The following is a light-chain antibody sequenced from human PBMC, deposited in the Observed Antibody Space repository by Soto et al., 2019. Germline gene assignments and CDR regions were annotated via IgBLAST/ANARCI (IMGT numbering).Light chain of an antibody. CDR1: QFLSSY. Sequence: EVVLTQSPATLSLGPGERATRSCRASQFLSSYLAWYQQKPGQPPRLLIYDTSNRATGIPARFSGSRSGTDFTLTISSLEPEDFGVYFCHQRNKFGQGTRLEIK. CDR2: DTS. CDR3: HQRNK. J-gene: IGKJ5*01. V-gene: IGKV3-11*01.